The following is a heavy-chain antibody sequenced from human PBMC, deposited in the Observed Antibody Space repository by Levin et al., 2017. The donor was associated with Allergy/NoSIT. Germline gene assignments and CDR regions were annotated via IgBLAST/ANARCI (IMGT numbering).Heavy chain of an antibody. CDR3: AKDSFSSWFKEFDY. J-gene: IGHJ4*02. D-gene: IGHD6-13*01. V-gene: IGHV3-23*01. Sequence: GESLKISCAASGFTFSSYAMSWVRQAPGKGLEWVSAISGSGGSTYYADSVKGRFTISRDNSKNTLYLQMNSLRAEDTAVYYCAKDSFSSWFKEFDYWGQGTLVTVSS. CDR2: ISGSGGST. CDR1: GFTFSSYA.